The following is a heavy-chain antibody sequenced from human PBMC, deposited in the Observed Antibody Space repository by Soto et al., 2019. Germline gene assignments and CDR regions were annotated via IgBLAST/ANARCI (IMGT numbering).Heavy chain of an antibody. CDR2: MNPNSGNT. D-gene: IGHD1-7*01. CDR3: ARQQRPSYNWNYGGYYGMDV. Sequence: QVQLVQSGAEVKKPGASVKGSCKASGYTFTSYDINWVRQATGQGLEWMGWMNPNSGNTGYAQKFQGRVTMTRNTSISTAYMELSSLRSEDTAVYYCARQQRPSYNWNYGGYYGMDVWGQGTTVTVSS. V-gene: IGHV1-8*01. J-gene: IGHJ6*02. CDR1: GYTFTSYD.